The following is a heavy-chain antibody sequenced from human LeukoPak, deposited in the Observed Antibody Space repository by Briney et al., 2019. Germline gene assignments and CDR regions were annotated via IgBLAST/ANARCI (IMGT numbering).Heavy chain of an antibody. D-gene: IGHD6-19*01. CDR3: ARDRSGWADSSAFSS. CDR1: GFMFRSYS. CDR2: IDSTSSTI. V-gene: IGHV3-48*01. Sequence: HSGGSLRLSCAASGFMFRSYSMNWVRQAPGKGLEWVSYIDSTSSTIYYTDSVKGRFTLSRDNAKNSLYLQMNSLRAEDTAVYYCARDRSGWADSSAFSSWGQGTLVTVSS. J-gene: IGHJ5*02.